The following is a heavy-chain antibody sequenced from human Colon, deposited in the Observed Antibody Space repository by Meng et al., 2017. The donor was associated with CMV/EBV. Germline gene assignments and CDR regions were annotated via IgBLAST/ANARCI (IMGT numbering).Heavy chain of an antibody. Sequence: GESLKISCAASGSAFSGYAMHWVRQAPGKGLEWVAFVRHDGSARYYADFVKGRIIISRDNYKNTMSLQVNSLRPEDTAVYHCVKGGAFTAATRDWFGFWGQGALVTVSS. CDR2: VRHDGSAR. D-gene: IGHD2-2*01. CDR1: GSAFSGYA. J-gene: IGHJ5*01. V-gene: IGHV3-30*02. CDR3: VKGGAFTAATRDWFGF.